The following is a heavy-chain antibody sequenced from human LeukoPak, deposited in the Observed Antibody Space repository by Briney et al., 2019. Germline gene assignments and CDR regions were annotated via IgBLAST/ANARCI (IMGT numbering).Heavy chain of an antibody. CDR3: ATDLPYYYDSSGYNWIDP. CDR2: ISAYNGYT. D-gene: IGHD3-22*01. J-gene: IGHJ5*02. V-gene: IGHV1-18*01. CDR1: GYTFTNYG. Sequence: ASVKVSCKASGYTFTNYGFSWVRQAPGQGLEWMGWISAYNGYTDYAQKFQFRVTMTTDTSTSTAYMELRSLRSEDAAVYYCATDLPYYYDSSGYNWIDPWGQGTLVTVSS.